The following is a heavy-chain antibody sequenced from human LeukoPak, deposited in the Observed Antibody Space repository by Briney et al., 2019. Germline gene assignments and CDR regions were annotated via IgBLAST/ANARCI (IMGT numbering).Heavy chain of an antibody. Sequence: ASVKVSCKASGYTFTSYYMHWVRQSPGQGVECMGIINPSGGSTSYAQMFQGRVTMTRDTSTSTVYMELSSLRSEDTAVYYCARGVLPWFGSDIPTGGFDPWGQGTLVTVSS. CDR3: ARGVLPWFGSDIPTGGFDP. CDR2: INPSGGST. J-gene: IGHJ5*02. CDR1: GYTFTSYY. D-gene: IGHD3-10*01. V-gene: IGHV1-46*01.